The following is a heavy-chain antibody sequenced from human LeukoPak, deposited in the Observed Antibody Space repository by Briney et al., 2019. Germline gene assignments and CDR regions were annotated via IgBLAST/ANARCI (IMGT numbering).Heavy chain of an antibody. V-gene: IGHV3-23*01. CDR1: GVTLSTYA. J-gene: IGHJ4*02. D-gene: IGHD5-12*01. Sequence: GGSLRLSCAASGVTLSTYAMSWARQAPGKGLEWVSGISSSGSGDNTYYADSVKGRFTISRDNSKNTLYLQMNSLRAEDTAVYYCARDGADIVATLFDYWGQGTLVTVSS. CDR3: ARDGADIVATLFDY. CDR2: ISSSGSGDNT.